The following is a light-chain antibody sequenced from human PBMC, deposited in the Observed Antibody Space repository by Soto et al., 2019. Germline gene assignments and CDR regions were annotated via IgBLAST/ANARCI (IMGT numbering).Light chain of an antibody. CDR1: SSDVGGYNY. CDR2: DVS. J-gene: IGLJ1*01. V-gene: IGLV2-14*01. Sequence: QSVLTQPASVSGSPGQSITISCTGTSSDVGGYNYVSWYQQHPGKAPKLMIYDVSNRPSGVSNRFSGSKSGNTASLTISGLQAEDEADYYCSSYTSRSTRVFGTGNKLTVL. CDR3: SSYTSRSTRV.